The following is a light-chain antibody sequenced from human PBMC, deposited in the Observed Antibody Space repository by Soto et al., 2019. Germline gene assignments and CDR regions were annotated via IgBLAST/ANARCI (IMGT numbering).Light chain of an antibody. CDR1: SSDVGGYTY. J-gene: IGLJ3*02. CDR2: DVS. V-gene: IGLV2-14*03. Sequence: QSALTQPASVSGSPGQSITISCTGTSSDVGGYTYVSWYQQHPDKAPKLLIYDVSNRPSGVSNRFSGSKSGNTASLTISGLQAEDEADYYCSSYTRSITLVFGGGTKVTVL. CDR3: SSYTRSITLV.